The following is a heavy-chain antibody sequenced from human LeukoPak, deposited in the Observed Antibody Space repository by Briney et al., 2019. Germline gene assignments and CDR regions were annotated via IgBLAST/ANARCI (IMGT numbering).Heavy chain of an antibody. CDR2: IHTSGST. CDR3: ARRDTSSGWSFDY. CDR1: GGSISNYH. Sequence: SETLSLTCTVSGGSISNYHWSWIRQPAGKGLEWIGQIHTSGSTNYNPPLKSRVSMSIDTTEDQVSLTIRSVTAADTAFYYCARRDTSSGWSFDYWGQGTLGTVSS. J-gene: IGHJ4*02. V-gene: IGHV4-4*07. D-gene: IGHD6-19*01.